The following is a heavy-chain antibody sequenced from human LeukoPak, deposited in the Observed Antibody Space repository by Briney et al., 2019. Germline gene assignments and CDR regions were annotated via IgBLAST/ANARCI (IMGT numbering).Heavy chain of an antibody. J-gene: IGHJ4*02. CDR2: IKEDGSEK. Sequence: GGSLRLSRAASGFTFSSYWMSWVRQAPGKGLEWVAIIKEDGSEKYYGDSVKGRFTISRDNAKNSLYLQMNSLRAEDTAVYYCARDMNTVYNYGYDYWGQGTLVTVSS. CDR1: GFTFSSYW. D-gene: IGHD5-18*01. CDR3: ARDMNTVYNYGYDY. V-gene: IGHV3-7*03.